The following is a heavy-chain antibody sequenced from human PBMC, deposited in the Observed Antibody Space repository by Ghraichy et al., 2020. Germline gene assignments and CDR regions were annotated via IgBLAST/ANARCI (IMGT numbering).Heavy chain of an antibody. Sequence: SETLSLTCAVYGGSFSGYYWSWIRQPPGKGLEWIGEINHSGSTNYNPSLKSRVTISVDTSKNQFSLKLSSVTAADTAVYYCARVGGYSYRTVHFDYWGQGTLVTVSS. CDR3: ARVGGYSYRTVHFDY. J-gene: IGHJ4*02. CDR2: INHSGST. CDR1: GGSFSGYY. V-gene: IGHV4-34*01. D-gene: IGHD5-18*01.